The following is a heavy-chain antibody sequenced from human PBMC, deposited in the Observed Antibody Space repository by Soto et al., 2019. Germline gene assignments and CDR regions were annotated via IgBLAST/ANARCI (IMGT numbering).Heavy chain of an antibody. D-gene: IGHD2-2*01. CDR3: ARHWDIVVVPAGNWFDP. J-gene: IGHJ5*02. V-gene: IGHV4-39*01. Sequence: SETLSLTCTVSGGSISSSSYYWGWIRQPPGKGLEWIGSIYYSGSTYYSPSLKSRVTISVDTSKNQFSLKLSSVTAADTAVYYCARHWDIVVVPAGNWFDPWGQGTLVTVSS. CDR2: IYYSGST. CDR1: GGSISSSSYY.